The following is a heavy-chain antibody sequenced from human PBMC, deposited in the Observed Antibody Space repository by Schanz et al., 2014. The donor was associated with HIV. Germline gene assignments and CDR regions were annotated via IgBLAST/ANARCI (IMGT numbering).Heavy chain of an antibody. D-gene: IGHD5-12*01. Sequence: QVQLVQSGAEVKKPGASVKVSCKASGYTFTSYDINWVRQATGQGLEWMGWMNPHSGNTGYAQKFQGRVTMTRDTSITTAYMELSSLRSEDTAVYYCARDVVATISPKYYYYGMDVWGQGTTVTVSS. V-gene: IGHV1-8*01. CDR3: ARDVVATISPKYYYYGMDV. J-gene: IGHJ6*02. CDR2: MNPHSGNT. CDR1: GYTFTSYD.